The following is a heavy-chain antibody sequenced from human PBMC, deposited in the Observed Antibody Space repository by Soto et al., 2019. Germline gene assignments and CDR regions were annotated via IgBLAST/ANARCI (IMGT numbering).Heavy chain of an antibody. V-gene: IGHV3-30*18. J-gene: IGHJ4*02. CDR1: GLTFRNSG. CDR2: ISYDGSNK. CDR3: AKDRGDYDILTGYFAFDS. Sequence: GGSLRLSCAASGLTFRNSGIHWVLQAPGKGLEWVAVISYDGSNKYYADSVKGRFTISRDNSKNTLYLQMNSLRAEDTAVYYCAKDRGDYDILTGYFAFDSWGQGT. D-gene: IGHD3-9*01.